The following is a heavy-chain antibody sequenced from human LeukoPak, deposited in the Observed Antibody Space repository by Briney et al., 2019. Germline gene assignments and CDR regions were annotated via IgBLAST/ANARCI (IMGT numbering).Heavy chain of an antibody. D-gene: IGHD3-10*01. CDR3: ARDGMVRGASYNWFDP. Sequence: SETLSFTCTVSGGSISSYYWSWIRQPAGKGLEWIGRIYTSGSTNYNPSLKSRVTMSVDTSKNQFSLKLSSVTAADTAVYYCARDGMVRGASYNWFDPWGQGTLVTVSS. J-gene: IGHJ5*02. CDR2: IYTSGST. V-gene: IGHV4-4*07. CDR1: GGSISSYY.